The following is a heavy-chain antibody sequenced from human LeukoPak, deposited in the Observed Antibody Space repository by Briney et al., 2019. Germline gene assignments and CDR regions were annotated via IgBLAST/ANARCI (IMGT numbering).Heavy chain of an antibody. CDR3: ARHKRKTYYDILTGYSFDY. D-gene: IGHD3-9*01. CDR1: GYTFTSYG. J-gene: IGHJ4*02. V-gene: IGHV1-18*01. CDR2: ISAYNGNT. Sequence: ASVTVSCKASGYTFTSYGISWVRQAPGQGLEWMGWISAYNGNTNYAQKLQGRVTMTTDTSTSTAYMELRSLRSDDTAVYYCARHKRKTYYDILTGYSFDYWGQGTLVTVSS.